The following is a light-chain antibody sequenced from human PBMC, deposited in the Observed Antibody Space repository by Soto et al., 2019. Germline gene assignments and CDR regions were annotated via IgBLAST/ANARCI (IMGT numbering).Light chain of an antibody. J-gene: IGKJ4*01. V-gene: IGKV1-5*03. CDR2: QAF. Sequence: DIQMTQSPSTLSASVGDRVSITFRASQGIGTSLAWYQQKPGKAPNILIYQAFSLDSGVPSRFSGIASVAAFNLTISSLQPEDFEPYYCVQYFDYGFSFGGGTRVEIK. CDR1: QGIGTS. CDR3: VQYFDYGFS.